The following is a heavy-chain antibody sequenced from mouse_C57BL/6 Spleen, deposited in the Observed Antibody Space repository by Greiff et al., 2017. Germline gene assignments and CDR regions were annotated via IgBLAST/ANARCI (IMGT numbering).Heavy chain of an antibody. V-gene: IGHV1-80*01. CDR3: ARAGYGEGYFDY. J-gene: IGHJ2*01. D-gene: IGHD3-1*01. CDR2: IYPGDGDT. Sequence: QVQLKQSGAELVKPGASVKISCKASGYAFSSYWMNWVKQRPGKCLEWIGQIYPGDGDTNYNGKFKGKATLTADKSSSTAYMQLSSLTSEDSAVYFCARAGYGEGYFDYWGQGTTLTVSS. CDR1: GYAFSSYW.